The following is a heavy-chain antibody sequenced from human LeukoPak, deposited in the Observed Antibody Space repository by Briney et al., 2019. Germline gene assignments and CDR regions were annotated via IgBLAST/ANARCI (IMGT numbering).Heavy chain of an antibody. J-gene: IGHJ4*02. CDR3: AKDAVYDSSGYYSSSVVDY. V-gene: IGHV3-21*01. Sequence: GGSLRLSCAASGFTFSSYSMNWVRQAPGKGLEWVSSISSSSSYIYYADSVKGRFTISRDNAKNSLYLQMNSLRAEDTAVYYCAKDAVYDSSGYYSSSVVDYWGQGTLVTVSS. CDR2: ISSSSSYI. CDR1: GFTFSSYS. D-gene: IGHD3-22*01.